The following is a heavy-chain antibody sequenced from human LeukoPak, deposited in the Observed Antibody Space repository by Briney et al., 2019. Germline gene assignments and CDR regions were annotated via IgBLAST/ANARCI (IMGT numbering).Heavy chain of an antibody. CDR2: ISYDGSNK. D-gene: IGHD3-10*01. J-gene: IGHJ4*02. CDR3: AKDSLWFGELSHFDY. CDR1: GFTFSSYA. Sequence: PGGSLRLSCAASGFTFSSYAMHWVRQAPGKGLEWVAVISYDGSNKYYADSVKGRFTISRDNSKNTLYLQMNSLRAEDTAVYYCAKDSLWFGELSHFDYWGQGTLVTVSS. V-gene: IGHV3-30-3*01.